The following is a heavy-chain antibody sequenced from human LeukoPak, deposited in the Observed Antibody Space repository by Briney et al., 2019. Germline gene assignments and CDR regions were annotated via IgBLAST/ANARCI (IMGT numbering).Heavy chain of an antibody. CDR3: AVTVTASSEYFQH. CDR1: GFTFSDSY. J-gene: IGHJ1*01. V-gene: IGHV3-11*01. CDR2: ISSSGSNV. Sequence: GGSLRLSCAASGFTFSDSYMSGIRQAPGKGLEWISYISSSGSNVYYADSVKGRFTISRDNAKNSLYLQMNSLTAEDTAVYYCAVTVTASSEYFQHWGQGTLVTVSS. D-gene: IGHD2-21*02.